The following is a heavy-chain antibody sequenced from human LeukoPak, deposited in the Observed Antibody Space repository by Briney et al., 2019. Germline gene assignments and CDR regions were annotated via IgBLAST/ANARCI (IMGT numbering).Heavy chain of an antibody. Sequence: GGSLRLSCAASGFTFSSYAMSWVRQAPGNGLEWVSAISGSGGSTYYADSVKGRFTISRDNSKNTLYMQMNSLRAEDTAVYYCAGGSGSCQGYWGQGTLVTVSS. D-gene: IGHD3-10*01. CDR2: ISGSGGST. J-gene: IGHJ4*02. CDR3: AGGSGSCQGY. V-gene: IGHV3-23*01. CDR1: GFTFSSYA.